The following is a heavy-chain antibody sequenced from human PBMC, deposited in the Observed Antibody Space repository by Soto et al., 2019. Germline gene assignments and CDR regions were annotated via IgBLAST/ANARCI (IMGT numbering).Heavy chain of an antibody. Sequence: SETLSLTCTVSGGSISSSSYYWGWIRQPPGKGLEWIGSIYYSGSTYYNPSLKSRVTISVDTSKNQFSLKLSSVTAADTAVYYCARHLTVPYYDLWSGPLGWFDPWGQGTLVTVSS. CDR3: ARHLTVPYYDLWSGPLGWFDP. CDR2: IYYSGST. V-gene: IGHV4-39*01. D-gene: IGHD3-3*01. J-gene: IGHJ5*02. CDR1: GGSISSSSYY.